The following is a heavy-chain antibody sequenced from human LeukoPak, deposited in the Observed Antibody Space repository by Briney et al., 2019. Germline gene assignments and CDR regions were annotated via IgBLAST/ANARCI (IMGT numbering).Heavy chain of an antibody. D-gene: IGHD3-10*02. CDR2: IYYSGST. Sequence: PSETLSLTCTVSGGSISSSSYYWGWIRQPPGKGLEWIGSIYYSGSTYYNPSLKSRVTISVDTSKNQFSLKLSSVTAADTAVYYCATCLPGRAFDIWGQGTMVTVSS. V-gene: IGHV4-39*01. J-gene: IGHJ3*02. CDR1: GGSISSSSYY. CDR3: ATCLPGRAFDI.